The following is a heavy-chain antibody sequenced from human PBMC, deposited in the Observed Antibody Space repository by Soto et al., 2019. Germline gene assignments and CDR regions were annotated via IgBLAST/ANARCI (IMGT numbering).Heavy chain of an antibody. Sequence: EVQLLESGGGLVQPGGSLRLSCAASGFTFSSYAMSWVRQAPGKGLEWVSAISGSGGSTYYADSVKGRFTISRDNSKNTLYLQMNSLRAEDTAVHHCAKARADYYDSSGYPVDYWGQGTLVTVSS. CDR3: AKARADYYDSSGYPVDY. CDR2: ISGSGGST. V-gene: IGHV3-23*01. CDR1: GFTFSSYA. D-gene: IGHD3-22*01. J-gene: IGHJ4*02.